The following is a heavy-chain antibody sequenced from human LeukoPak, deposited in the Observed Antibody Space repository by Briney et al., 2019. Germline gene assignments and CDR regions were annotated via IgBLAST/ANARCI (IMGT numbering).Heavy chain of an antibody. J-gene: IGHJ4*02. CDR1: GFTFSIYA. CDR2: ISDDDTTI. CDR3: ARGHGTSWFPFDS. V-gene: IGHV3-48*03. D-gene: IGHD6-13*01. Sequence: GGSLRLSCAASGFTFSIYAMSWVRQAPGKGLEWVSHISDDDTTIYYADSVKGRFTISRDDAKSSLYLEMKSLRAEDTAIYYCARGHGTSWFPFDSWGQGTLVTVSS.